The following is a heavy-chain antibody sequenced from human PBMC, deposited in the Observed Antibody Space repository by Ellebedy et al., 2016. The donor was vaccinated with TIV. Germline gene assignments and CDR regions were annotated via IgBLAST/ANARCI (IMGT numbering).Heavy chain of an antibody. Sequence: GESLKISCAASGFTFSSYSMNWVRQAPGKGLEWVSYISSSSSTIYYADSVKGRFTISRDNAKNSLYLQMNSLRDEDTAVYYCARERGYCTNGVCSRDKYYFDFWGQGTLVTVSS. D-gene: IGHD2-8*01. CDR2: ISSSSSTI. V-gene: IGHV3-48*02. CDR1: GFTFSSYS. CDR3: ARERGYCTNGVCSRDKYYFDF. J-gene: IGHJ4*02.